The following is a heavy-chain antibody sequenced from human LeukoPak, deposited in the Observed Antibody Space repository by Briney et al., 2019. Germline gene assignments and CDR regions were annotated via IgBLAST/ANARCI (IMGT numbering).Heavy chain of an antibody. Sequence: ASVKVSCKASRYTFTSYGISWVRQAPGQGLEWMGWISAYNGNTNYARKLQGRVTMTRNTSISTAYMELSSLRSEDTAVYYCARGPLGGDPYYYYYMDVWGKGTTVTISS. CDR2: ISAYNGNT. CDR3: ARGPLGGDPYYYYYMDV. J-gene: IGHJ6*03. D-gene: IGHD2-21*02. V-gene: IGHV1-18*01. CDR1: RYTFTSYG.